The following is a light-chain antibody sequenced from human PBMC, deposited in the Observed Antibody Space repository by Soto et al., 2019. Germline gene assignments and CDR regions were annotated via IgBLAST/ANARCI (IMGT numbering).Light chain of an antibody. J-gene: IGKJ1*01. CDR3: QQYHSSPQT. CDR1: QSVDSNY. V-gene: IGKV3-20*01. Sequence: EVVLTQSPGTLSLSPGEGATLSCRASQSVDSNYLAWYQHKPGQAPRLLIYDASYRATGIPDRXXGSGSGXXXXXXXXXXEPEDFAVYYCQQYHSSPQTFGQGTKVEIK. CDR2: DAS.